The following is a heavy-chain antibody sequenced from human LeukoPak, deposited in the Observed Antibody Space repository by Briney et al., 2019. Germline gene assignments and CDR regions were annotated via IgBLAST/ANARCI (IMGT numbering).Heavy chain of an antibody. CDR1: GFTFSSYA. CDR3: ARAGLYGDYVGYYYGMDV. D-gene: IGHD4-17*01. CDR2: ISGSGGST. J-gene: IGHJ6*02. V-gene: IGHV3-23*01. Sequence: GGSLRLSCAASGFTFSSYAMSWVRQAPGKGLEWVSAISGSGGSTFYADSVKGRFTISRDNSKNTLYLQMNSLRAEDTAVYYCARAGLYGDYVGYYYGMDVWGQGTTVTVSS.